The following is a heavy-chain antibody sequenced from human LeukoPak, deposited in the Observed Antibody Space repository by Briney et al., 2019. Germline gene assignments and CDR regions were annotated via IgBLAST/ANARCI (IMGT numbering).Heavy chain of an antibody. CDR2: INPNSGGT. J-gene: IGHJ3*02. D-gene: IGHD2-15*01. CDR1: GYTFTGYY. Sequence: ASVKVSCKASGYTFTGYYMHWVRQAPGQGLEWMGWINPNSGGTNYAQKFQGRVTMTRDTSISTAYMELSRLRSEDTAVYYCASRDGVVAAINAFDIWGQGSMVTVSS. CDR3: ASRDGVVAAINAFDI. V-gene: IGHV1-2*02.